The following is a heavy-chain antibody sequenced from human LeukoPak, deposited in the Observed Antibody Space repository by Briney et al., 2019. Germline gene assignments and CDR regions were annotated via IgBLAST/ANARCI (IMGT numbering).Heavy chain of an antibody. CDR3: ARQRSLWFGELFAYYNWFDP. V-gene: IGHV6-1*01. Sequence: SQTLSLTCAISGDSVSSKSAGWSWIRQSPSRGLEWLGRIYYRSKWYIDYAVSVTSRISINPDTSKNQFSLQLNSVTPEDTAVYYCARQRSLWFGELFAYYNWFDPWGQGTLVTVSS. CDR1: GDSVSSKSAG. CDR2: IYYRSKWYI. D-gene: IGHD3-10*01. J-gene: IGHJ5*02.